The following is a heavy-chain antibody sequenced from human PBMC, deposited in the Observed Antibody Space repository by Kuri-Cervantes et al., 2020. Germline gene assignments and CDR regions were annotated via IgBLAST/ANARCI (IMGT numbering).Heavy chain of an antibody. Sequence: GGSLRLSCAASGFSFDDYAMHWVRHTPRKGRGWGSGVTNSGNTYYADCVKGRFTISRDNSKNTLYLQMNSLRAEDTAVYYCAIRPRDYDDRSGDRYGMDVWGQGTTVTVSS. V-gene: IGHV3-23*01. CDR3: AIRPRDYDDRSGDRYGMDV. D-gene: IGHD3-22*01. CDR2: VTNSGNT. CDR1: GFSFDDYA. J-gene: IGHJ6*02.